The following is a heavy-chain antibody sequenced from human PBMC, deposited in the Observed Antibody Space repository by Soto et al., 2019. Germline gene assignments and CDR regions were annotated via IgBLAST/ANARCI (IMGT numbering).Heavy chain of an antibody. D-gene: IGHD1-26*01. J-gene: IGHJ3*02. CDR2: IGAYNGNT. Sequence: ASVKVSCKASGYTFTSYGISWVRQAPGQGLEWMGWIGAYNGNTNYAQKLQGRVTMTTDTSTSTAYMELRSLRSDDTAVYYCARDGPLELLQAFDIWGQGTMVTVSS. CDR1: GYTFTSYG. V-gene: IGHV1-18*01. CDR3: ARDGPLELLQAFDI.